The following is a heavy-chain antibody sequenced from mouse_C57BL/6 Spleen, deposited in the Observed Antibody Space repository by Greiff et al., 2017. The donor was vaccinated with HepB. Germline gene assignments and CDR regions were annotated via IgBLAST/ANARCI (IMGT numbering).Heavy chain of an antibody. D-gene: IGHD2-3*01. CDR2: ISYDGSN. V-gene: IGHV3-6*01. CDR3: ASDGYYVAWFAY. Sequence: EVKLLESGPGLVKPSQSLSLTCSVTGYSITSGYYWNWIRQFPGNKLEWMGYISYDGSNNYNPSLKNRISITRDTSKNQFFLKLNSVTTEDTATYYCASDGYYVAWFAYWGQGTLVTVSA. J-gene: IGHJ3*01. CDR1: GYSITSGYY.